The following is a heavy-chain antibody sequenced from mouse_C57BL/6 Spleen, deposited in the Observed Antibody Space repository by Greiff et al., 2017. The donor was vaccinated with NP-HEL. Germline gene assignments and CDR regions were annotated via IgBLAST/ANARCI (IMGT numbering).Heavy chain of an antibody. D-gene: IGHD2-3*01. J-gene: IGHJ3*01. Sequence: VQLQQSGPELVKPGASVKISCKASGYTFTDYYMNWVKQSHGQSLEWIGDINPNNGGTSYNQKFKGKATLTVDKSSSTAYMELRSLTSEDSAVYDGSSRSYDGYYAWFAYWGQGTLVTVSA. V-gene: IGHV1-26*01. CDR1: GYTFTDYY. CDR2: INPNNGGT. CDR3: SSRSYDGYYAWFAY.